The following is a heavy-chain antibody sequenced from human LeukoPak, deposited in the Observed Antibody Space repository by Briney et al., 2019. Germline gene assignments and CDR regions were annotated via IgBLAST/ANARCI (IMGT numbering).Heavy chain of an antibody. CDR2: ISGSGGST. CDR3: VRAIATSGTSS. D-gene: IGHD6-13*01. V-gene: IGHV3-23*01. J-gene: IGHJ5*02. CDR1: GFTFSSYA. Sequence: QPGGSLRLSCAASGFTFSSYAMSWVRQAPGKGLEWVSAISGSGGSTYYADSVKGRFTISRDNAKNTLYLQMNSLRGEDTATYYCVRAIATSGTSSWGQGTLVTVSS.